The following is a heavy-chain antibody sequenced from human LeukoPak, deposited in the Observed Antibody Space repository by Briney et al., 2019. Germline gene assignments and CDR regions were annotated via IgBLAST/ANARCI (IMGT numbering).Heavy chain of an antibody. CDR1: GYTFTSYG. J-gene: IGHJ3*02. V-gene: IGHV1-18*01. CDR3: ARGITMIVVDPKAFGT. Sequence: GASVKVSCKASGYTFTSYGISWVRQAPGQGLEWVGWISAYNGNTNYAQKLQGRVTMTTDTSTSTAYMELRSLRSDDTAVYYCARGITMIVVDPKAFGTWGQGTMVTVSS. D-gene: IGHD3-22*01. CDR2: ISAYNGNT.